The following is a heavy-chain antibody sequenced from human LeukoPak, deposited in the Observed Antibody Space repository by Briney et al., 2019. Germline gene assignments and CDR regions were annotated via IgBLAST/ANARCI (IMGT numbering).Heavy chain of an antibody. CDR1: GGSFSGYY. CDR2: INHSGST. Sequence: PSETLSLTCAVYGGSFSGYYWSWIRQPPGKGLEWIGEINHSGSTNYNPSLKSRVTISVDTSKNQFSLKLSSVTAADTAVYYCARGAHLYYYGSGSYYNVPDAFDIWGQGTMVTVSS. CDR3: ARGAHLYYYGSGSYYNVPDAFDI. J-gene: IGHJ3*02. V-gene: IGHV4-34*01. D-gene: IGHD3-10*01.